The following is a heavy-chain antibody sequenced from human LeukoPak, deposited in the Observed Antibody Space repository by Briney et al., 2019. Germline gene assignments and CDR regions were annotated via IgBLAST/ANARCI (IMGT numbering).Heavy chain of an antibody. V-gene: IGHV3-7*03. D-gene: IGHD3-22*01. CDR1: GFTFSQYW. CDR3: ARDSSRGITMIVD. CDR2: IKQDGHEI. J-gene: IGHJ4*02. Sequence: GGSLRLSCAASGFTFSQYWMSWVRRAPGKGLGWVANIKQDGHEIYYGDSVKGRFTISRDNAENSLFLQMNSLRAEDTAFYHCARDSSRGITMIVDWGQGTLVTVSS.